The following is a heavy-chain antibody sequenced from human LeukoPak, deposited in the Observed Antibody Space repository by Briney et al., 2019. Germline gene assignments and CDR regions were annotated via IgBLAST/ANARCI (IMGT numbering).Heavy chain of an antibody. Sequence: PSETLSLTCTVSGGSINRSSYYWGWIRQPPGKGLEWIGTIYYSGTTYYDPSLKSRVTISVDTSKNQFSLNLKSVTAADTAVYYCVRRESRAPDWFDPWGRGSLVTVSS. J-gene: IGHJ5*02. CDR2: IYYSGTT. V-gene: IGHV4-39*07. D-gene: IGHD3-10*01. CDR3: VRRESRAPDWFDP. CDR1: GGSINRSSYY.